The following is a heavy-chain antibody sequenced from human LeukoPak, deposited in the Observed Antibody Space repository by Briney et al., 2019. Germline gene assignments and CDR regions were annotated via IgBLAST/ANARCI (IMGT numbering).Heavy chain of an antibody. CDR3: ATAPGKYCSSTSCYLWYFDY. CDR2: ISSSSSYI. CDR1: GFTFSSYS. J-gene: IGHJ4*02. D-gene: IGHD2-2*01. Sequence: GGSLRLSCAASGFTFSSYSMNWVRQAPGKGLEWVSSISSSSSYIYYADSVKGRFTISRDNAKNSLYLQMNSLRAEDTAVYYCATAPGKYCSSTSCYLWYFDYWGQGTLVTVSS. V-gene: IGHV3-21*01.